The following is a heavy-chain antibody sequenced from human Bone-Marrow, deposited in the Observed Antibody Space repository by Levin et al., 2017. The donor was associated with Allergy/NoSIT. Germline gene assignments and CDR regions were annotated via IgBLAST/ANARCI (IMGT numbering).Heavy chain of an antibody. V-gene: IGHV1-69*10. CDR1: GGTFRSYV. Sequence: SVKVSCKASGGTFRSYVINWVRQAPGQGLEWMGGIIPILGTPNYAQIFKGRVTITADKSTGTAYMELSSLRIDDTAVYYCAGEVAVSEAPLLPNGGFDPWGQGTLVTVSS. CDR3: AGEVAVSEAPLLPNGGFDP. CDR2: IIPILGTP. D-gene: IGHD2-15*01. J-gene: IGHJ5*02.